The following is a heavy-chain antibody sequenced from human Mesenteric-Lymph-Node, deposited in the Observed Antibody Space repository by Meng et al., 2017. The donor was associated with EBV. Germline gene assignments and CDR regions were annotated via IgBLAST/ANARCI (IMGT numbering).Heavy chain of an antibody. D-gene: IGHD3-10*02. CDR2: VYGDDDN. V-gene: IGHV2-5*02. Sequence: QITLKESGLTLVEPXQLLTLTCTVSGFSLSISGVGVGWIRQPPGKALEWLGFVYGDDDNRYSPSLKSRLTITKDTTRNQVVLTMTNMDPVDTGTYYCAHRPDYFLGFDYRGQGALVTVSS. J-gene: IGHJ4*02. CDR3: AHRPDYFLGFDY. CDR1: GFSLSISGVG.